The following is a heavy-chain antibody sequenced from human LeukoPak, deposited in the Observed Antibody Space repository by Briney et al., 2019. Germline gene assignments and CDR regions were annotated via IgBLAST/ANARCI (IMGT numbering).Heavy chain of an antibody. CDR3: ARHSGGTYYVSLDP. D-gene: IGHD1-26*01. V-gene: IGHV4-34*01. CDR2: INHSGST. Sequence: SETLSLTCAVYGGSFSGYYWSWIRQPPGKGLEWIGEINHSGSTNYNPSLKSRVTISVDTSKNQFSLKLSSVTAADTAVYYCARHSGGTYYVSLDPWGQGTLVTVS. J-gene: IGHJ5*02. CDR1: GGSFSGYY.